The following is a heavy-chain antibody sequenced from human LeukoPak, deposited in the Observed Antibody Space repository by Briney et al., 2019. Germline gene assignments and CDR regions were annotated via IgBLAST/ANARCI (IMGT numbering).Heavy chain of an antibody. CDR2: IYTSGST. CDR1: GGSISSGSYY. V-gene: IGHV4-61*02. CDR3: ARDHGSGWYSYLDD. Sequence: SETLSLTCTVSGGSISSGSYYWSWIRQPAGKGLEWIGRIYTSGSTNYNPSLKSRVTMSVDTSKNQFSLKLSSVTAADTAVYYCARDHGSGWYSYLDDWGQGTLVTVSS. J-gene: IGHJ4*02. D-gene: IGHD6-19*01.